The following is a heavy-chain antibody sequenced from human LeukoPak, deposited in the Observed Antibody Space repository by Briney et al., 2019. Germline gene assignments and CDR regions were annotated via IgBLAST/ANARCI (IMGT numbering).Heavy chain of an antibody. CDR3: ARLHSYGLDY. D-gene: IGHD5-18*01. CDR2: INPNSGGT. Sequence: ASVKVSCKASGYTFTGYYMHWVRQAPGQGLEWMGWINPNSGGTNYAQKVQGRVTMNRDTSISTAYMELSRLRYEDTAVYYCARLHSYGLDYWGQGTLVTVSS. J-gene: IGHJ4*02. V-gene: IGHV1-2*02. CDR1: GYTFTGYY.